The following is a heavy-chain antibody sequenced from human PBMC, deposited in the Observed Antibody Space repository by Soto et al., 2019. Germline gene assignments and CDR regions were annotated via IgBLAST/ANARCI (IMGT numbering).Heavy chain of an antibody. D-gene: IGHD6-19*01. CDR2: IKSKTDGGTT. Sequence: GGSLRLSCAASGFTFSSYAMNWVRQAPGKGLEWVGRIKSKTDGGTTDYAAPVKGRFTISRDDSKNTLYLQMNSLKTEDTAVYYCTTVAQWLVPDPYYYYGMDVWGQGTTVTVSS. V-gene: IGHV3-15*07. J-gene: IGHJ6*02. CDR1: GFTFSSYA. CDR3: TTVAQWLVPDPYYYYGMDV.